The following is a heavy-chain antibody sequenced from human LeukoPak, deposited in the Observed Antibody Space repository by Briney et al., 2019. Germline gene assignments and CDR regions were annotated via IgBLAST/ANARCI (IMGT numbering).Heavy chain of an antibody. CDR2: IWYDGSNK. CDR1: RFTFSNAW. CDR3: ARGGSYFTPLDY. Sequence: GGSLRLSCAASRFTFSNAWMSWVRQAPGKGLEWVAVIWYDGSNKYYADSVKDRFTISRDNSKNTLYLQMNSLRAEDTAVYYCARGGSYFTPLDYWGQGTLVTVSS. J-gene: IGHJ4*02. D-gene: IGHD1-26*01. V-gene: IGHV3-33*08.